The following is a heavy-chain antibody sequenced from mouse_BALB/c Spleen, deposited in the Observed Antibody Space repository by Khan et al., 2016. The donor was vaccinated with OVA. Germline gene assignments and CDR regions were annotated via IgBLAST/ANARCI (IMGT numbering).Heavy chain of an antibody. CDR1: GYTFTNYW. J-gene: IGHJ3*01. V-gene: IGHV1S132*01. Sequence: QVQLQQSGAEVVKPGASVNLSCKTSGYTFTNYWIQWVKQRPGQGLGWIGEIFPGTGTTYYNENFEDKATLTIDTSSNTAYMQLSSLTSEDSAVYFCARGYFGNYEFAYWGQGTLVTVSA. D-gene: IGHD2-1*01. CDR3: ARGYFGNYEFAY. CDR2: IFPGTGTT.